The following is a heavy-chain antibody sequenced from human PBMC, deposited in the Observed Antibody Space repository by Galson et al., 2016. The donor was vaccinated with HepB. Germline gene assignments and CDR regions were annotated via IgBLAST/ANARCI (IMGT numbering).Heavy chain of an antibody. CDR3: ARDRFGFGSTHFEQ. J-gene: IGHJ4*02. D-gene: IGHD3-3*01. CDR2: IDSSGST. Sequence: ETLSLTCTVSGGSISRYYWHWIRQPPGKGLEWIGYIDSSGSTNSSPSLKSRLAISGDTSKNQFSLKLRSVTAADTAVYYCARDRFGFGSTHFEQWGQGSLVIVSS. CDR1: GGSISRYY. V-gene: IGHV4-59*01.